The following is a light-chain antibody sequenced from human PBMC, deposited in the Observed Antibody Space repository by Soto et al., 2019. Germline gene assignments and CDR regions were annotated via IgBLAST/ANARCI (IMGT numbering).Light chain of an antibody. CDR1: SGDIGGYNS. J-gene: IGLJ2*01. Sequence: QSALTQPASVSGSPGQSITISCTGTSGDIGGYNSVSWYQQHPGKAPKVIIYEVIKRPSGVSNRFSGSKSGNTASLTISGLQAEDEGDYYCCSYAGSTSLVFGGGTKVTVL. V-gene: IGLV2-23*02. CDR3: CSYAGSTSLV. CDR2: EVI.